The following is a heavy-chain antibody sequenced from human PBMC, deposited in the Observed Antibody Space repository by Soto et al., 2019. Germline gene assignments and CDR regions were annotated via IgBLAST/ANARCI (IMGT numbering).Heavy chain of an antibody. J-gene: IGHJ4*02. V-gene: IGHV3-33*01. CDR3: ARDGGYSSGWDLDY. Sequence: QVPLVESGGGVVQPGRSLRLSCAASGFTFSSYAMHWVRQAPGKGLEWVAFTWYDGSNKYYADSVKGRFTISRDNSKNTLYMQMNSLRAEDTAVYYCARDGGYSSGWDLDYWGQGTLVTVSS. CDR1: GFTFSSYA. CDR2: TWYDGSNK. D-gene: IGHD6-19*01.